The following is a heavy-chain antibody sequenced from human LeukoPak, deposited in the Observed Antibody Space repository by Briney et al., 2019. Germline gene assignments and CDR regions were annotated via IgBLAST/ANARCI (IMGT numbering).Heavy chain of an antibody. Sequence: SVKVSCKASGGTFSSYAISWVRQAPGQGLEWMGRIIPILGIANYAQEFQGRVTITADKSTSTAYMELSSLRSEDTAVYYCARSKRFYCSGGSCRRSWFDPWGQGTLVTVSS. CDR1: GGTFSSYA. CDR3: ARSKRFYCSGGSCRRSWFDP. V-gene: IGHV1-69*04. D-gene: IGHD2-15*01. J-gene: IGHJ5*02. CDR2: IIPILGIA.